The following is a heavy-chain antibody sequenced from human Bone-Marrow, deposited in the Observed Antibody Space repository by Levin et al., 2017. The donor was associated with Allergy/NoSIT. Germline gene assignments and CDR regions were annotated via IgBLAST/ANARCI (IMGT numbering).Heavy chain of an antibody. CDR3: GRDGPGGGH. D-gene: IGHD3-10*01. CDR1: GVTVGNNY. V-gene: IGHV3-66*01. CDR2: IYSGGDT. Sequence: PGGSLRLSCTASGVTVGNNYFMWVRQAPGKGLEWVSHIYSGGDTNYADSVRGRFSVSRDNSKNTFYLQMNSLRAEDTAVYYCGRDGPGGGHWGQGTLVTFSS. J-gene: IGHJ4*02.